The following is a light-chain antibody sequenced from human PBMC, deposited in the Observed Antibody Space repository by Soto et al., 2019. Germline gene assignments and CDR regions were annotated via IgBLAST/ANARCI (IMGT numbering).Light chain of an antibody. CDR2: AAS. V-gene: IGKV1-27*01. J-gene: IGKJ1*01. CDR1: QGIKNY. Sequence: DIQMTQSPSSLSASVGDRVTITCRASQGIKNYLAWYQHKPGKVPRLLIYAASTLQPGVPSRFSGGGSGTDFNLTTNSRHSEDVATYYCQAHNTPFGQGTEVEIK. CDR3: QAHNTP.